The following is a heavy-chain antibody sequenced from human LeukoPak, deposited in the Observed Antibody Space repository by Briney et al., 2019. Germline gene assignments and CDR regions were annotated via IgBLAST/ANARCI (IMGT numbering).Heavy chain of an antibody. CDR3: ARHKSLDYVWGSYRYNWFDP. V-gene: IGHV4-59*08. Sequence: SETLSLTCTVSGGSISTFYWSWLRQPPGKGLELIGYIDYSGSTNFNPSLKSRATISVDTSKNQFSLKLSSVTTADTAVYYCARHKSLDYVWGSYRYNWFDPWSQGTLVTVSS. CDR1: GGSISTFY. CDR2: IDYSGST. D-gene: IGHD3-16*02. J-gene: IGHJ5*02.